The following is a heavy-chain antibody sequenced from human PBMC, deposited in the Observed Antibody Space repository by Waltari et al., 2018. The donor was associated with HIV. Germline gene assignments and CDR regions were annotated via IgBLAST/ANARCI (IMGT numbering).Heavy chain of an antibody. Sequence: EVQLVESGGGLVQPGGSLRLSCAASGFTFSSYSMNWVRQAPGMGLEWVSYISSSSSTIYYADSVKGRFTISRDNAKNSLYLQMNSLRAEDTAVYYCARDPSGGVADQGDYWGQGTLVTVSS. CDR1: GFTFSSYS. D-gene: IGHD6-19*01. V-gene: IGHV3-48*01. CDR3: ARDPSGGVADQGDY. J-gene: IGHJ4*02. CDR2: ISSSSSTI.